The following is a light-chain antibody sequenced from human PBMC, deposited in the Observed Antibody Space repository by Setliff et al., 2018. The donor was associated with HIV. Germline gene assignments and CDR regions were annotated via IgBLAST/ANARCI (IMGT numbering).Light chain of an antibody. CDR2: EVS. CDR1: SSDVGGYNY. CDR3: SSYAGTNNWGV. Sequence: PSASGSPGQSVTISCTGTSSDVGGYNYVSWYQQHPGKAPKLMIYEVSKRPSGVPDRFSGSKSGNTASLTVSGLQAEDEADYYCSSYAGTNNWGVFGTGTKVTVL. J-gene: IGLJ1*01. V-gene: IGLV2-8*01.